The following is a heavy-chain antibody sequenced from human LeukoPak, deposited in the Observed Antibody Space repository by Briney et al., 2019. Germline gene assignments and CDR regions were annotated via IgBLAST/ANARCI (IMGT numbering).Heavy chain of an antibody. CDR1: GFTFSSHS. CDR3: ARVNSAAAITYYDFWSGYPPGGGYYYGMDV. CDR2: ISSSSSYI. J-gene: IGHJ6*02. V-gene: IGHV3-21*01. Sequence: GGSLRLSCAASGFTFSSHSMNWVRQAPGKGLEWVSSISSSSSYIYYADSVKGRFTISRDNAKNSLYLQMNSLRAEDTAVYYCARVNSAAAITYYDFWSGYPPGGGYYYGMDVWGQGTTVTVSS. D-gene: IGHD3-3*01.